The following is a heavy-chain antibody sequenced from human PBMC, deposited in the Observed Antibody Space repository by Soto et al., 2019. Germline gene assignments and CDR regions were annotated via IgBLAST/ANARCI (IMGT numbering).Heavy chain of an antibody. CDR1: GFNFNIYN. CDR3: ARERAGAFDP. J-gene: IGHJ5*02. D-gene: IGHD3-10*01. Sequence: EVQLVESGGGLGKPGGSLRLSCVVSGFNFNIYNMTWVRQAPGQGLEWFSSISSTTNYLLYADSVKGRFTISRDNAKKSLFLQMNSLRDEDTAVYYCARERAGAFDPWGQGTLVTVSS. CDR2: ISSTTNYL. V-gene: IGHV3-21*01.